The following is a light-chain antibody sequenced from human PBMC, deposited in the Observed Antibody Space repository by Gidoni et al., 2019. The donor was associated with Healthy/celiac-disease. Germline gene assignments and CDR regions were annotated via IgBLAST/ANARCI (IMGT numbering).Light chain of an antibody. CDR1: QSISSY. J-gene: IGKJ3*01. Sequence: DIQLTQSPSSLPASVGDRVTITCRASQSISSYLNWYQQKPGKAPKLLIYAASSLQSGVPSRFSGSGSGTDFTLTISSLQPEDFATYYCQQGYSTPFTFXPXTKVDIK. V-gene: IGKV1-39*01. CDR3: QQGYSTPFT. CDR2: AAS.